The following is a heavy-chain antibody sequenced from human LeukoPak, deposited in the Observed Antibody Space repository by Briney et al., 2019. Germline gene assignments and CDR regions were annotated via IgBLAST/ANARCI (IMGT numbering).Heavy chain of an antibody. CDR1: GYTFTGYY. CDR3: ARGYSYGYLAY. V-gene: IGHV1-2*04. J-gene: IGHJ4*02. CDR2: IDPNSGGT. D-gene: IGHD5-18*01. Sequence: ASVKVSCKASGYTFTGYYMHWVRQAPGQGLEWMGWIDPNSGGTNYAQRFQGWVTVTRDTSISTAYMELSRLRSDDTAVYYCARGYSYGYLAYWGQGTLVTVSS.